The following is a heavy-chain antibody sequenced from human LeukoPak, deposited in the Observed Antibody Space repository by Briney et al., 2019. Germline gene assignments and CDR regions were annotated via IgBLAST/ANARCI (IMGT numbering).Heavy chain of an antibody. D-gene: IGHD6-19*01. J-gene: IGHJ1*01. CDR2: IIPSLGTA. CDR1: GGTFSSYA. CDR3: ARVDSGSACAS. V-gene: IGHV1-69*06. Sequence: SVKVSCKASGGTFSSYAISWVRQAPGQGLEWMGGIIPSLGTANYAQKFKGRGTITADKSTRTAYMELSSLISEDTALYYCARVDSGSACASWGQGILVTVSS.